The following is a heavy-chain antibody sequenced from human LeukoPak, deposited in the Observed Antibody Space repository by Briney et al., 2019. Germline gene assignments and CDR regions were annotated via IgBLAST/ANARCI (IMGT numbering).Heavy chain of an antibody. CDR1: GFTFSSYA. V-gene: IGHV3-30*01. J-gene: IGHJ4*02. CDR3: ARGHFDY. Sequence: GRSLRLSCAASGFTFSSYAMHWVRQAPGKGLEWVAVISYDGSNKYYADSVKGRFTISRDNSKNTLYLQMNSLRAEDTAVYYCARGHFDYWGQGTLVTVSS. CDR2: ISYDGSNK.